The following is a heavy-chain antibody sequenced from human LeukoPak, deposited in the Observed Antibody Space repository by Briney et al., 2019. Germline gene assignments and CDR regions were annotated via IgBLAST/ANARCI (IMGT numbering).Heavy chain of an antibody. CDR2: IYYSGST. Sequence: SETLSLTCTVSGGSISSYYWSWIRQPPGKGLEWIGYIYYSGSTNYNPSLKSRVTISVDTSKNQFSLKLSSVTAADTAVYYCARAFMVRGVIRGFYYFDYWGQGTLVIVSS. CDR1: GGSISSYY. V-gene: IGHV4-59*01. CDR3: ARAFMVRGVIRGFYYFDY. J-gene: IGHJ4*02. D-gene: IGHD3-10*01.